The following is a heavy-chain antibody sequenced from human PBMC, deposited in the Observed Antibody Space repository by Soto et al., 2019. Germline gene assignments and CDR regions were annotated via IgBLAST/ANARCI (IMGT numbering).Heavy chain of an antibody. CDR1: GFPFSSYW. J-gene: IGHJ4*02. CDR3: AREYYGLLTGYYTDY. CDR2: ISGDGVTT. V-gene: IGHV3-74*01. D-gene: IGHD3-9*01. Sequence: EVQLVESGGDLVQRGGSLRLCCAASGFPFSSYWMHWVRHTPGKGLDWVARISGDGVTTYYPDSVTGRFTVSRDNAKNTVSLQISGLIDEDTAVYYCAREYYGLLTGYYTDYWGQGTLVSVSS.